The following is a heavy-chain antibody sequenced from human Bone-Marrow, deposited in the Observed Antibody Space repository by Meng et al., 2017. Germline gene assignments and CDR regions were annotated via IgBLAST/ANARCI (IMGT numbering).Heavy chain of an antibody. CDR3: ASEMATRGPFDY. Sequence: GESLKISCAASGFTFSSYWMHWVRQPPGKGLVWVSRINTDGTTTTYADSVKGRFTISRDNAKNTLYLQMNSLRGEDTAVYYCASEMATRGPFDYWGQGTLVTVSS. D-gene: IGHD5-24*01. J-gene: IGHJ4*02. CDR2: INTDGTTT. CDR1: GFTFSSYW. V-gene: IGHV3-74*01.